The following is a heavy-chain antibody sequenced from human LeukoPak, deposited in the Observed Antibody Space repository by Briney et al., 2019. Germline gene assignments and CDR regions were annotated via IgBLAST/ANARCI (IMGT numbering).Heavy chain of an antibody. CDR3: AKDPASRDGHGAWFDP. CDR1: GFTFDDYA. D-gene: IGHD5-24*01. V-gene: IGHV3-43*02. J-gene: IGHJ5*02. Sequence: GGSLGLSCAASGFTFDDYAMHWVRQAPGKGLEWVSLISGSGGRTYYADSVKGRFTISRDNSKNSLYLQMNSLTTEDTALYYCAKDPASRDGHGAWFDPWGQGTLVTVSS. CDR2: ISGSGGRT.